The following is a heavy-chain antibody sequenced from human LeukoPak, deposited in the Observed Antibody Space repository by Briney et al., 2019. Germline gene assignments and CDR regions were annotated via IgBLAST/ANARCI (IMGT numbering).Heavy chain of an antibody. CDR3: ARAYYGSGSYPFDY. CDR1: GGSISSYY. D-gene: IGHD3-10*01. CDR2: YSGST. Sequence: ASETLSLTCTVSGGSISSYYWSWIRQPPGKGLEWIGYYSGSTNYNPSLKSRVTISVDTSKNQFSLKVNSVTAADTAVYYCARAYYGSGSYPFDYWGQGTLVTVSS. V-gene: IGHV4-59*01. J-gene: IGHJ4*02.